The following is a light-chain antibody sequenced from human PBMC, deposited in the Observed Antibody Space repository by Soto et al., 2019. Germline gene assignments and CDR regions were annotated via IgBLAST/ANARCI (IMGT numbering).Light chain of an antibody. CDR2: DVS. V-gene: IGKV1-33*01. CDR1: QSINNY. Sequence: DIQMTQSPSSLSASVGDRVTFTCRASQSINNYLNWYQHKAGKAPNLLIHDVSTLETGVPARFSGRGSGTIFTLTIINLQPEDVATYYCQQYDSRPNTFGQGTKVEIK. J-gene: IGKJ2*01. CDR3: QQYDSRPNT.